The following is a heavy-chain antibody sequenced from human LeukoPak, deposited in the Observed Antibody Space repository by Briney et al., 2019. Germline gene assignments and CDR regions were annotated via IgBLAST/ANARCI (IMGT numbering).Heavy chain of an antibody. J-gene: IGHJ2*01. V-gene: IGHV4-38-2*02. CDR2: IYYSGST. Sequence: PSETLSLTCTVSGYSISSGYYWGWIRQPPGKGLEWIGSIYYSGSTYYNPSLKSRVTISVDTSKNQFSLKLSSVTAADTAVYYCARGEAAAAADWYFDLWGRGTLVTVSS. D-gene: IGHD6-13*01. CDR3: ARGEAAAAADWYFDL. CDR1: GYSISSGYY.